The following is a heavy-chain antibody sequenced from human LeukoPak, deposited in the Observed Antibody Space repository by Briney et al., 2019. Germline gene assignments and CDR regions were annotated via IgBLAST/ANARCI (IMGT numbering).Heavy chain of an antibody. V-gene: IGHV1-8*01. J-gene: IGHJ4*02. CDR2: MNPNSGNT. CDR3: ARGGGSYLDY. Sequence: GASVKVSCKASGYTFTSYDINWVRQATGQGLEWMGWMNPNSGNTGYAQKFQGRVTITADESTSTAYMELSSLRSEDTAVYYCARGGGSYLDYWGQGTLVTVSS. D-gene: IGHD1-26*01. CDR1: GYTFTSYD.